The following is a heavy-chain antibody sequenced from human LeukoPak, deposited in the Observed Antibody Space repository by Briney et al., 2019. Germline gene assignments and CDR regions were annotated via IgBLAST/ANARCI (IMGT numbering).Heavy chain of an antibody. J-gene: IGHJ4*02. CDR3: ARGRWEVVLAAPFDY. CDR2: MSSSRTYI. V-gene: IGHV3-21*01. D-gene: IGHD2-15*01. Sequence: PGGSLRLSCAASGLTFSDYSMSWVRQAPGKGLEWVSSMSSSRTYIYYADSVRGRFTISRDNTKNALYLHINSLRDEDTALYFCARGRWEVVLAAPFDYWGQGTRVTVSS. CDR1: GLTFSDYS.